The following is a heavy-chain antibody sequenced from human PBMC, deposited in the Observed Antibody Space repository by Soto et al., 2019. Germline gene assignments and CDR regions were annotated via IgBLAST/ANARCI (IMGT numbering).Heavy chain of an antibody. CDR3: ARSGSSGFTGGWFDP. J-gene: IGHJ5*02. V-gene: IGHV4-31*03. Sequence: SETLSLTCTVSGGSISSGGYYWSWIRQHPGKGLEWIGYIYYSGSTYYNPSLKSRVTISVDTSKNQFSLKLSSVTAADTAVYYCARSGSSGFTGGWFDPWGQGTLVTVSS. CDR2: IYYSGST. D-gene: IGHD3-22*01. CDR1: GGSISSGGYY.